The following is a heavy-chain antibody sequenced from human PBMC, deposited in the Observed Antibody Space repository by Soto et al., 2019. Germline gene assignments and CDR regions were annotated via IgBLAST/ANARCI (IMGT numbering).Heavy chain of an antibody. CDR1: GGSISSSSYY. D-gene: IGHD1-7*01. CDR2: FYFIGKT. V-gene: IGHV4-39*01. J-gene: IGHJ4*02. CDR3: ARRKNWNYLFDY. Sequence: QLQLLESGPRLVKPSETLSLTCTVSGGSISSSSYYWGWIRQPPGKGLEWIGNFYFIGKTNYNPSLKSRVTRSVDTSRNQFSLKLTSVTAADTAVYYCARRKNWNYLFDYWGQGIMVTVSA.